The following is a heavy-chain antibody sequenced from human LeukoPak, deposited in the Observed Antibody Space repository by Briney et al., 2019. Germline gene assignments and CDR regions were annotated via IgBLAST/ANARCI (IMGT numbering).Heavy chain of an antibody. Sequence: GGSLRLSCTASGFTFGDYAMSWFRQAPGKGLEWVGFIRSKAYGGTTEYAASVKGRFTISRDDSKSIAYLQMNSLKTEDTAVYYCTRDGEWELLLGDYWGQGTLVTVSS. J-gene: IGHJ4*02. CDR3: TRDGEWELLLGDY. D-gene: IGHD1-26*01. CDR1: GFTFGDYA. CDR2: IRSKAYGGTT. V-gene: IGHV3-49*03.